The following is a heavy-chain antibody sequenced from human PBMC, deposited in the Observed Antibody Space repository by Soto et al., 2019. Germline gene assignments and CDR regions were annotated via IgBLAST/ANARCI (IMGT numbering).Heavy chain of an antibody. CDR1: GFTFSSYW. J-gene: IGHJ4*02. Sequence: EVQLVESGGALVQPGGSLRLSCAASGFTFSSYWMHWVRQAPGKGLVWVSRINGDGTTTTYADSVKGRFIISRDNAKNMLYLQMASRPAEDTAVSYCATPRYDGSGTPFDHWGQGTLVTVSS. V-gene: IGHV3-74*01. CDR3: ATPRYDGSGTPFDH. D-gene: IGHD3-22*01. CDR2: INGDGTTT.